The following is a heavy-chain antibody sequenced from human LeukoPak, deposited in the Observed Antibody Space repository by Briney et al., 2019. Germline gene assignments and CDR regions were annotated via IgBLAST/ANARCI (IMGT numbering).Heavy chain of an antibody. Sequence: PSETLSLTCTVSGGSVSSSHYWGWIRQPPGKGLEWIGEINHSGSTNYNPSLKSRVTISVDTSKNQFSLKLSSVTAADTAVYYCASRVVPATAISGNWFDPWGQGTLVTVSS. CDR1: GGSVSSSHY. V-gene: IGHV4-34*01. CDR2: INHSGST. CDR3: ASRVVPATAISGNWFDP. J-gene: IGHJ5*02. D-gene: IGHD2-2*01.